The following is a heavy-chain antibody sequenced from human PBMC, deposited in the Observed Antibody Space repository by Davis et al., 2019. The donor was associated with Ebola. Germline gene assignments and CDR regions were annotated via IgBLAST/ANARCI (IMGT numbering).Heavy chain of an antibody. CDR3: AGEGPDAGGGY. D-gene: IGHD3-16*01. Sequence: SETLSLTCIVSGGSMTDYYWTWIRQSPGKGLEWIGYIYYLGSTIYNPSLQSRVTISVDTSKNQFSLMLTSVTSADTAIYYCAGEGPDAGGGYWGQGTLVTVSS. CDR2: IYYLGST. CDR1: GGSMTDYY. J-gene: IGHJ4*02. V-gene: IGHV4-59*01.